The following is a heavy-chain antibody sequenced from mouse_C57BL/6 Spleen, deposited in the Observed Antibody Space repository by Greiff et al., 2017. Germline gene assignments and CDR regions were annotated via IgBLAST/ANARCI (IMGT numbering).Heavy chain of an antibody. CDR3: ARGGYGNYLWYFDV. D-gene: IGHD2-1*01. Sequence: VKVVESGAELMKPGASVKLSCKATGYTFTGYWIEWVKQRPGHGLEWIGEILPGSGSTNYNEKVKGKATFTAETSSNTAYMQLSSLTTEDSSIYYSARGGYGNYLWYFDVWGTGTTVTVSS. J-gene: IGHJ1*03. CDR2: ILPGSGST. V-gene: IGHV1-9*01. CDR1: GYTFTGYW.